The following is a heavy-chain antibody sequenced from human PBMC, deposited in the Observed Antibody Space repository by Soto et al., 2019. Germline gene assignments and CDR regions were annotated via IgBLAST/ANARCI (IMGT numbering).Heavy chain of an antibody. CDR1: GYTFTNLC. CDR3: ARENSYFDY. V-gene: IGHV1-18*01. J-gene: IGHJ4*02. Sequence: QIQLLQSGAEVKKPGASVKVSCKASGYTFTNLCISWVRQAPGQGLEWMGWISAYNANANYAQKFQGRLTMTADTSTSKAYMELRSLRSDDTAVYYCARENSYFDYWGQGTLVTVSS. CDR2: ISAYNANA.